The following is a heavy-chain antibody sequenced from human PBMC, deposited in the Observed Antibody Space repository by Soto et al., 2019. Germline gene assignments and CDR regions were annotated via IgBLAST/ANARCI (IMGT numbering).Heavy chain of an antibody. Sequence: QVQLVESGGGVVQPGRSLRLSCAASGFTFSSYGIHWVRQAPGKGLEWVAVIYYDGSNKYYAASVKGRFTISREDSKNKPYLQMTSLRADDTAVYYCARGHGVATTMGWFDPWGQGTLVNVSS. CDR2: IYYDGSNK. D-gene: IGHD5-12*01. CDR3: ARGHGVATTMGWFDP. CDR1: GFTFSSYG. V-gene: IGHV3-33*01. J-gene: IGHJ5*02.